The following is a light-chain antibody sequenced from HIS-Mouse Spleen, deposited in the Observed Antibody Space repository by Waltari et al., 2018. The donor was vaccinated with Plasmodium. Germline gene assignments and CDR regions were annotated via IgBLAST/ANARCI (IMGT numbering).Light chain of an antibody. CDR2: EGS. CDR3: CSYAGSSTYV. CDR1: SSDVGSYNL. J-gene: IGLJ1*01. V-gene: IGLV2-23*01. Sequence: QSALTQPASVSGSPGQSITISCTGTSSDVGSYNLVSWYQQHPGKAPKLLILEGSKRPSGVSNRFSGSKSGNTASLTISGRQAEDEADYYCCSYAGSSTYVFGTGTKVTVL.